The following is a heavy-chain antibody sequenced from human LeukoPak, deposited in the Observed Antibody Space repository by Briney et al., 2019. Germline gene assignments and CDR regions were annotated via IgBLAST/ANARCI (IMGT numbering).Heavy chain of an antibody. J-gene: IGHJ4*02. V-gene: IGHV4-59*08. CDR2: ISYSGSP. CDR1: GGSISSYY. CDR3: ARIYTSGWTTIDH. D-gene: IGHD6-19*01. Sequence: PSETLSLTCTVSGGSISSYYWSWIRQPPGKGLEWIGYISYSGSPNYNPSLKSRVTISVDKSKNQFSLKLTSVTAADTAVYYCARIYTSGWTTIDHWGQGTLVTVSS.